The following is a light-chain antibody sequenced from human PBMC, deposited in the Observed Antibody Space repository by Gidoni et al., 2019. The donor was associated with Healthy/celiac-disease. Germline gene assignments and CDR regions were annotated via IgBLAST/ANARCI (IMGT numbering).Light chain of an antibody. J-gene: IGLJ3*02. CDR1: SSNIGSNN. CDR2: SNN. V-gene: IGLV1-44*01. CDR3: AAWDDSLNGPV. Sequence: QSVLTQPPSASGTPGQRVTISCSGSSSNIGSNNVNWYQQLPGTAPKLLIYSNNQRPSGVPDRFSGSKSGTSASLAISGLQSEDEADYYCAAWDDSLNGPVFGGGTKLTGL.